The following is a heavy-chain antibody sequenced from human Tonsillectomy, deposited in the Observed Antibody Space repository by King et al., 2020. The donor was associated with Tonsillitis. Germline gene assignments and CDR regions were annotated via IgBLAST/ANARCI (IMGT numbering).Heavy chain of an antibody. V-gene: IGHV3-23*04. J-gene: IGHJ4*02. CDR1: GFTFSSYA. CDR2: ISGSGGST. Sequence: VQLVESGGGLVQPGGSLRLSCAASGFTFSSYAMSWVRQAPGKGLEWVSAISGSGGSTYYADSVKGRFTISRDNSKNTLYLQKNSLRAEDTAVYYCAKTGGITIFGVVIRDYFDYWGQGTLVTVSS. D-gene: IGHD3-3*01. CDR3: AKTGGITIFGVVIRDYFDY.